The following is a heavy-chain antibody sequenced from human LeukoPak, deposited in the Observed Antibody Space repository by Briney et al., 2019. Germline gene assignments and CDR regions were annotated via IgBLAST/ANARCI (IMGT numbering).Heavy chain of an antibody. CDR3: AKDHYYDSSGYAFDI. Sequence: GGSLRLSCAASGFTFSSYAMSWVRQAPGKGLEWVSAISGSGGSTYYADSVKDRFTISRDNSKNTLYLQMNSLRAEDTAVYYCAKDHYYDSSGYAFDIWGQGTMVTVSS. CDR1: GFTFSSYA. D-gene: IGHD3-22*01. V-gene: IGHV3-23*01. J-gene: IGHJ3*02. CDR2: ISGSGGST.